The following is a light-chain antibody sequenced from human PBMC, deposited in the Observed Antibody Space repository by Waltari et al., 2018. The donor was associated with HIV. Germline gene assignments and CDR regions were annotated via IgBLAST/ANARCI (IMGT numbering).Light chain of an antibody. J-gene: IGLJ2*01. CDR3: CSYTKLTTHYVL. V-gene: IGLV2-14*03. CDR2: GVS. Sequence: QSALTQPPSFSGSPGQSPTISCIGTPTDIGGYIYSSCSQRHPDKAPKLIIFGVSNRPPGISSRFSGSKSGNTASLTISGLQAEDEADYYCCSYTKLTTHYVLFGGGTKLTVL. CDR1: PTDIGGYIY.